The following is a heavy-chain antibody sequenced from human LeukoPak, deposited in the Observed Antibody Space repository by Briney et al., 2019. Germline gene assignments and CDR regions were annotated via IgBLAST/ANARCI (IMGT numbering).Heavy chain of an antibody. Sequence: PGGSLRLSCVASGFTFSSYGMHWVRQAPGKGLEWVAFIRYDGGNRYYADSVKGRFTISRDNSKNTLYLQMNSLRAEDTAVYYCAPRVVVIAAPFDYWGQGTLVTVSS. CDR1: GFTFSSYG. CDR2: IRYDGGNR. CDR3: APRVVVIAAPFDY. J-gene: IGHJ4*02. D-gene: IGHD2-21*01. V-gene: IGHV3-30*02.